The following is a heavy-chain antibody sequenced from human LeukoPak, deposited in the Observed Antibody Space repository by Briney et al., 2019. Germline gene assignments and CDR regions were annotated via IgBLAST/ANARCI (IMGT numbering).Heavy chain of an antibody. D-gene: IGHD3-22*01. V-gene: IGHV3-30*02. CDR1: GFTFSSYG. Sequence: GGSLRLSCAASGFTFSSYGMHWVRQAPGKGLEWVAFIRYDGSNKYYADSVKGRFTISRDNSKNTLYLQMNSLRAEDTAVYYCANFPWYYDSSGLDYWGQGTLVTVSS. J-gene: IGHJ4*02. CDR2: IRYDGSNK. CDR3: ANFPWYYDSSGLDY.